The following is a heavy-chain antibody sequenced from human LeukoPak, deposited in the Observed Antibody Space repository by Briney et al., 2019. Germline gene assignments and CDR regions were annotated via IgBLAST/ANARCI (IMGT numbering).Heavy chain of an antibody. J-gene: IGHJ5*02. V-gene: IGHV4-31*03. CDR3: SRGHNSGWYTWFDR. CDR1: SGSISSGGSY. Sequence: PSQTLSLTCTVSSGSISSGGSYWSWIRQLPGKGLEWIGYIYYSGSTSYNPSLKSRVTISVDTSKNQFSLTVSSVTAADTAVYYCSRGHNSGWYTWFDRWGQGTLVTVSS. D-gene: IGHD6-19*01. CDR2: IYYSGST.